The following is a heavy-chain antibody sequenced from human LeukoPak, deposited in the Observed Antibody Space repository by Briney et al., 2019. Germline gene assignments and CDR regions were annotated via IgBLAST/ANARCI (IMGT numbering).Heavy chain of an antibody. D-gene: IGHD6-19*01. Sequence: GGSLRLSCAASEFTFSSFNMHWVRQATGKGLEWVSSIGAAGDTYYADSVKGRFTISRENAKNSLYLQMNSLRAGDTAIYYCARLTGSGWNYFDHWGQGTLVTVSS. CDR1: EFTFSSFN. V-gene: IGHV3-13*01. J-gene: IGHJ4*02. CDR3: ARLTGSGWNYFDH. CDR2: IGAAGDT.